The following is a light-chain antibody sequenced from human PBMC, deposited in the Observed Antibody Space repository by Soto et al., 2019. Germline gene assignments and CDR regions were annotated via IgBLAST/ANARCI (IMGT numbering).Light chain of an antibody. CDR3: QQYNDWPPRT. Sequence: VLTQSPGPVSLSPGDRATVCXRASHSVINNYLAWYQRKPXXPTRLXXXGSXNRANGIPAIFRGSGSGTEFTLTISNLQSEEFSVYYCQQYNDWPPRTFGGGTKVDI. CDR2: GSX. J-gene: IGKJ4*01. CDR1: HSVINN. V-gene: IGKV3-15*01.